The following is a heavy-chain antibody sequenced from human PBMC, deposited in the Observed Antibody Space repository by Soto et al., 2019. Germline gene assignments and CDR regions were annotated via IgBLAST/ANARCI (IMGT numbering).Heavy chain of an antibody. V-gene: IGHV6-1*01. CDR1: GDSVSSNSAA. CDR2: TYYRSKWYN. Sequence: SQTLSLTCAISGDSVSSNSAAWNWIGQSPSRGLEWLGRTYYRSKWYNDYAVSVKSRITINPDTSKNQFSPQLNSVTAADTAVYYCARVLGHYYDSTEWEDDDWGQGTLVTLSS. D-gene: IGHD3-22*01. J-gene: IGHJ4*02. CDR3: ARVLGHYYDSTEWEDDD.